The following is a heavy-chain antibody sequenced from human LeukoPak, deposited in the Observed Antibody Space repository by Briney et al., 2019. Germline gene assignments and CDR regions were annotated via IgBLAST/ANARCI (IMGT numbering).Heavy chain of an antibody. CDR1: GFTFSSYG. CDR3: AKDIRSVGATPAFDI. CDR2: ISYDGSNK. Sequence: QTGGSLRLSCAASGFTFSSYGMHWVRQAPGKGLEWVAVISYDGSNKYYADSVKGRFTISRDNSKNTLYLQMNSLRAEDTALYYCAKDIRSVGATPAFDIWGQGTMVTVSS. J-gene: IGHJ3*02. V-gene: IGHV3-30*18. D-gene: IGHD1-26*01.